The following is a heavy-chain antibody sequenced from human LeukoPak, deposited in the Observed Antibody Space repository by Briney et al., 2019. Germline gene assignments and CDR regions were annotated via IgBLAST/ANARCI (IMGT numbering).Heavy chain of an antibody. CDR1: GFTFDDYA. CDR3: AKDIRSIVVPPDAMDV. J-gene: IGHJ6*02. Sequence: GRSLRLSCAASGFTFDDYAMHWVRQAPGKGLEWVSGIGWNSDIIGYADSVKGRLTISRDSAKNSLYLQMNSPRPEDTAFYYCAKDIRSIVVPPDAMDVWGQGTTVTVSS. D-gene: IGHD2-2*01. V-gene: IGHV3-9*01. CDR2: IGWNSDII.